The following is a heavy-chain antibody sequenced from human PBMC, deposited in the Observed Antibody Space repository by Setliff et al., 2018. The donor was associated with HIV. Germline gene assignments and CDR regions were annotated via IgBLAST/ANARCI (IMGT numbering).Heavy chain of an antibody. CDR3: ARGDHGVWGDYSNFFDS. Sequence: ASVKVSCKASADTFTNCLINWVRQAPGQGLERMGWINTDSGTPAYAQAFTGRFVFSLDTSVSTAFLQITSLKAEDTAVYYCARGDHGVWGDYSNFFDSWGQGTLVTVSS. J-gene: IGHJ4*02. D-gene: IGHD3-3*01. CDR1: ADTFTNCL. V-gene: IGHV7-4-1*02. CDR2: INTDSGTP.